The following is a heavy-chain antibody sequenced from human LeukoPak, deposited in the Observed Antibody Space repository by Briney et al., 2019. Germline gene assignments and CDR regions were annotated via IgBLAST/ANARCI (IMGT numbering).Heavy chain of an antibody. V-gene: IGHV3-48*04. CDR1: GFTFSSYS. J-gene: IGHJ4*02. Sequence: GGSLRLSCAASGFTFSSYSMNWVRQAPGKGLEWVSYISSSSTIYYADSVKGRFTISRDNAKNSLYLQMNSLRAEDTAVYYCTRKTRYYDFWSGYDYWGQGTLVTVSS. D-gene: IGHD3-3*01. CDR3: TRKTRYYDFWSGYDY. CDR2: ISSSSTI.